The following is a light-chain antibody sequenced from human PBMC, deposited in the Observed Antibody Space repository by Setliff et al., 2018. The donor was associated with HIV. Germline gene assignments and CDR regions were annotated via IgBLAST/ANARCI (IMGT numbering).Light chain of an antibody. V-gene: IGLV1-44*01. CDR1: SSNIGSNI. J-gene: IGLJ1*01. Sequence: LTQPPSASGTPGQRVTISCSGSSSNIGSNIVNWYQHLPGTAPKLLIYRNNQRPSGVPDRFSGSKSGTSASLAISGLQSEDEADYYCATWDDSLNGNGFGSGTKVTVL. CDR2: RNN. CDR3: ATWDDSLNGNG.